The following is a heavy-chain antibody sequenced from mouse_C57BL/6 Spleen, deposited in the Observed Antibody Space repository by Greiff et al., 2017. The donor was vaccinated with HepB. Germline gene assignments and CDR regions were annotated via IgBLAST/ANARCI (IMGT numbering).Heavy chain of an antibody. CDR3: ARLGRGGYFDV. V-gene: IGHV1-52*01. D-gene: IGHD4-1*01. CDR1: GYTFTSYW. J-gene: IGHJ1*03. Sequence: VQLQQPGAELVRPGSSVKLSCKASGYTFTSYWMHWVKQRPIQGLEWIGNIDPSDSETHYNQKFKDKATLTVDKSSSTAYMQLSSLTSEDSAVYYCARLGRGGYFDVWGTGTTVTVSS. CDR2: IDPSDSET.